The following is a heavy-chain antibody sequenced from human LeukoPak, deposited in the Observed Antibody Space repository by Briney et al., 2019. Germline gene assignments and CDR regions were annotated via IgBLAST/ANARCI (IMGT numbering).Heavy chain of an antibody. Sequence: QPGGSLRLSCAASGFTVTSFYMSWVRQTPGKGLEWLALMYSGGDTRYADSVKGRFTISRDNSKNTLYLQMNSLRADDTAVYYCAAGSPAGMWRFDSWGQGTLVTVSS. CDR1: GFTVTSFY. CDR2: MYSGGDT. D-gene: IGHD6-13*01. CDR3: AAGSPAGMWRFDS. V-gene: IGHV3-53*01. J-gene: IGHJ4*02.